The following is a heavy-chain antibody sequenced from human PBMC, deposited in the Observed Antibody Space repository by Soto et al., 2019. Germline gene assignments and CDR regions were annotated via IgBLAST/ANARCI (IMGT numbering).Heavy chain of an antibody. J-gene: IGHJ5*02. V-gene: IGHV1-8*01. CDR2: MNPNSGNT. CDR3: ARGYTIAAAGTGWFDP. D-gene: IGHD6-13*01. Sequence: ASVKVSCKASGYTFTSYDINWVRQATGQGLEWMGWMNPNSGNTGYAQKFQGRVTMTRNTSISTAYMELSSLRSEDTAVYYCARGYTIAAAGTGWFDPWGQGTLVTVS. CDR1: GYTFTSYD.